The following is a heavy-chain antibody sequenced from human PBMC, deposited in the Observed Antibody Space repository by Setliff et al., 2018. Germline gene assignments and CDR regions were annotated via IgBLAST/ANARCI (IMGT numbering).Heavy chain of an antibody. Sequence: PGGSLRLSCATSDFDFTSAWMNWVRQAPGKGLEWVGRIKAKADGGTIDYATPVKGRFTISRDDSKNTVYLQMSSLKIEDTAVYYCVHNADFIGTFNTWGQGTMVTVSS. V-gene: IGHV3-15*07. D-gene: IGHD2-8*01. J-gene: IGHJ3*01. CDR1: DFDFTSAW. CDR2: IKAKADGGTI. CDR3: VHNADFIGTFNT.